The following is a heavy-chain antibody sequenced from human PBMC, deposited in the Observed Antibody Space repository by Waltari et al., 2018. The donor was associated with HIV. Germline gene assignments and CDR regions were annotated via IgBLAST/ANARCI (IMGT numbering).Heavy chain of an antibody. J-gene: IGHJ4*02. CDR3: ARVGGTPYYVDY. CDR1: GCSISSSSYY. CDR2: IYYSGST. D-gene: IGHD3-3*01. Sequence: QLQLQESGPGLVKPSETLSLTCTVSGCSISSSSYYWGWIRQPPGKGLEWIGSIYYSGSTYYNPSLKSRVTISVDTSKNQFSLKLSSVTAADTAVYYCARVGGTPYYVDYWGQGTLVTVSS. V-gene: IGHV4-39*07.